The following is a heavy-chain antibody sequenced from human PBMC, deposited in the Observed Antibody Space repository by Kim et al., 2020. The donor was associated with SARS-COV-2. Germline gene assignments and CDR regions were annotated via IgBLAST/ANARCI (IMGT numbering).Heavy chain of an antibody. J-gene: IGHJ4*02. CDR3: ARDANPPYSGYDSYFDY. D-gene: IGHD5-12*01. Sequence: SQTLSLTCAISGDSVSSNSAAWNWIRQSPSRGLEWLGRTYYRSKWYNDYAVSVKSRITINPDTSKNQFSLQLNSVTPEDTAVYYCARDANPPYSGYDSYFDYWGQGTLVTVSS. CDR1: GDSVSSNSAA. V-gene: IGHV6-1*01. CDR2: TYYRSKWYN.